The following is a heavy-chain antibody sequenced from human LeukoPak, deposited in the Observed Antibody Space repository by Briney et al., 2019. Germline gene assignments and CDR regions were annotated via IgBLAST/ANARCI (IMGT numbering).Heavy chain of an antibody. D-gene: IGHD5-18*01. Sequence: ASVKVSCKASGGTFSSYAISWVRQAPGQGLEWMGWINTNTGNPTYAQGFTGRFVFSLDTSVSTAYLQISSLKAEDTAVYYCARVVDTAMVSPAFDYWGQGTLVTVSS. CDR3: ARVVDTAMVSPAFDY. J-gene: IGHJ4*02. V-gene: IGHV7-4-1*02. CDR1: GGTFSSYA. CDR2: INTNTGNP.